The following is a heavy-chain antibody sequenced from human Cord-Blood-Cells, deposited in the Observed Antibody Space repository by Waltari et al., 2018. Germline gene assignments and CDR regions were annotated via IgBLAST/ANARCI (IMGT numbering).Heavy chain of an antibody. V-gene: IGHV4-59*01. Sequence: QVQLQESGPGLVKPSETLSLTCTVSGGSISSYYWSWIRQPPGKGLEWIGYIYYSGSTNYNPSLKSRVTISVDTSKNQFSLKLSSVTAADTAVYYCARAGYGGKREFDYWGQGTLVTVSS. CDR3: ARAGYGGKREFDY. D-gene: IGHD4-17*01. CDR2: IYYSGST. CDR1: GGSISSYY. J-gene: IGHJ4*02.